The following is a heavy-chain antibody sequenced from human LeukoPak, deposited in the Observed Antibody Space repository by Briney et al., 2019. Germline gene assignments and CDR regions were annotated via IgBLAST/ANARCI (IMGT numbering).Heavy chain of an antibody. V-gene: IGHV4-34*01. CDR1: GGSFSGYY. J-gene: IGHJ4*02. CDR3: ARQGGDGYNSQSDY. Sequence: PSETLSLTCAVYGGSFSGYYWSWIRQPPGKGLEWIGSIYYSGSTYYNPSLKSRVTISVDTSKNQFSLKLSSVTAADTAVYYCARQGGDGYNSQSDYWGQGTLVTVSS. CDR2: IYYSGST. D-gene: IGHD5-12*01.